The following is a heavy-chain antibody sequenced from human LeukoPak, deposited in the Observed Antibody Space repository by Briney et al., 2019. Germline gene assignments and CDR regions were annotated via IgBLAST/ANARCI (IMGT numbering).Heavy chain of an antibody. CDR1: GFTVSSNY. CDR3: ARDCSGGSCYSD. D-gene: IGHD2-15*01. V-gene: IGHV3-66*01. J-gene: IGHJ4*02. Sequence: GSLRLSCAAPGFTVSSNYMSWVRQAPGKGLEWVSVIYSGGSTYYADSVKGRFTISRDNSKNTLYLQMNSLRAEDMAVYYCARDCSGGSCYSDWGQGTLVTVSS. CDR2: IYSGGST.